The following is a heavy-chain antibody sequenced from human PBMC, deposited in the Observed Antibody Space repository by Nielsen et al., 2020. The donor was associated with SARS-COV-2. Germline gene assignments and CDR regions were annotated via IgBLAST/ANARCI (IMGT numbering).Heavy chain of an antibody. V-gene: IGHV5-51*01. Sequence: GESLKISCKASGYIFTNYWIAWVRQMPGKDLEWMGITYPGGSDTRYSSSFQGQVTISVDKSISTAYLLLSSLKASDTAMYYCARHPQDYGMDVWGQGTTVTVSS. CDR3: ARHPQDYGMDV. CDR1: GYIFTNYW. CDR2: TYPGGSDT. J-gene: IGHJ6*02.